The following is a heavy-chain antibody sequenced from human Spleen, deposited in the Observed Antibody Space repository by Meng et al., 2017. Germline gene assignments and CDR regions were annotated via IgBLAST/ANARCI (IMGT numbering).Heavy chain of an antibody. CDR3: ARDPTEVGAFDY. D-gene: IGHD1-26*01. J-gene: IGHJ4*02. Sequence: QVQLVQSGAEVKKPGASVKVSCEASGYTFTPYSIHWLRQAPGQRLEWMGWITANGYTKYSQKFQGRVTITSETSANTAYIEVSSLRSEDTAVYYCARDPTEVGAFDYWGQGTLVTVSS. CDR1: GYTFTPYS. V-gene: IGHV1-3*01. CDR2: ITANGYT.